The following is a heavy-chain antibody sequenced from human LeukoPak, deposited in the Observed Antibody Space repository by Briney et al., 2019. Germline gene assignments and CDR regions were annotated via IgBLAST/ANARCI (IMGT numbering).Heavy chain of an antibody. V-gene: IGHV1-69*06. CDR3: ARDRPIYCSGGSCYLFDY. CDR2: IIPIFGTA. J-gene: IGHJ4*02. Sequence: SVKVSCKASGGTFSSYASSWVRQAPGQGLEWMGGIIPIFGTANYAQKFQGRVTITAEKSTSTAYMELSSPRSEDTAVYYCARDRPIYCSGGSCYLFDYWGQGTLVTVSS. CDR1: GGTFSSYA. D-gene: IGHD2-15*01.